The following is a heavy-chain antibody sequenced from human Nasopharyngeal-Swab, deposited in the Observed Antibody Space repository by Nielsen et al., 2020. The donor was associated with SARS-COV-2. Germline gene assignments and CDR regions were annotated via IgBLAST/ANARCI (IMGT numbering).Heavy chain of an antibody. V-gene: IGHV1-8*01. CDR2: MNPNSGNT. D-gene: IGHD3-3*01. CDR3: ARGSITIFGVVIQGWFDP. Sequence: WVRQAPGQGLEWMGWMNPNSGNTGYAQKFQGGVTMTRNTSISTAYMELSSLRSEDTAVYYCARGSITIFGVVIQGWFDPWGQGTLVTVSS. J-gene: IGHJ5*02.